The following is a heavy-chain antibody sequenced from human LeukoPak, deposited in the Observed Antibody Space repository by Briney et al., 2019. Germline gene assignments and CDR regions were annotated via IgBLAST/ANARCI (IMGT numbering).Heavy chain of an antibody. J-gene: IGHJ4*02. Sequence: SETLSLTCTVSGGSISSGGYYWSWIRQPPGKGLEWIGYIYHSGSTYYNPSLKSRVTISVDRSKNQFSLKLSSVTAADTAVYYCARHTMTTVASYDYWGQGTLVTVSS. D-gene: IGHD4-11*01. V-gene: IGHV4-30-2*01. CDR1: GGSISSGGYY. CDR3: ARHTMTTVASYDY. CDR2: IYHSGST.